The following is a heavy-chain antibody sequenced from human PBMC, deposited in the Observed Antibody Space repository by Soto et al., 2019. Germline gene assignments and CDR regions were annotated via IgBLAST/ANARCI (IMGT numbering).Heavy chain of an antibody. V-gene: IGHV3-7*01. CDR2: IKQDGSEK. J-gene: IGHJ4*02. CDR3: ARVLPGHPTTEDYFDY. Sequence: PGGSLRLSCAASGFTFSSYWMSWVRQAPGKGLEWVANIKQDGSEKYYVDSVKGRFTISRDNAKNSLYLQMNSLRAEDTAVYYSARVLPGHPTTEDYFDYWGQGTLVTVPS. CDR1: GFTFSSYW.